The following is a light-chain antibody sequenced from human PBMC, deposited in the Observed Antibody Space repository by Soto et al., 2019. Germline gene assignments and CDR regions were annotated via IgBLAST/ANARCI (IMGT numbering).Light chain of an antibody. V-gene: IGLV2-14*01. J-gene: IGLJ1*01. CDR2: AVS. CDR3: SSYTTSTSYV. Sequence: QSALTQPASVSGSPGQSITISCTGTNSDVGAYNYVSWYQQHPGKVPKLMIFAVSNRPSGVSNRFSGSKSGNTASLTISGLQAEDEADYYCSSYTTSTSYVFGSGTKVTVL. CDR1: NSDVGAYNY.